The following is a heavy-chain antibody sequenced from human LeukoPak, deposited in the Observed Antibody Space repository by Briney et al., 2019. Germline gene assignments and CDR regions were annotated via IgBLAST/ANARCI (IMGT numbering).Heavy chain of an antibody. V-gene: IGHV3-23*01. CDR3: AKGRGNTAMVNFDY. CDR1: GLTFSSYA. J-gene: IGHJ4*02. CDR2: ISGSGSST. D-gene: IGHD5-18*01. Sequence: PGGSLRLSCAASGLTFSSYAMTWVRQAPGKGLEWVSGISGSGSSTYYADSVKGRFTISRDNSKNTLYLQMNSLRAEDTAVYYCAKGRGNTAMVNFDYWGQGTLVTVSS.